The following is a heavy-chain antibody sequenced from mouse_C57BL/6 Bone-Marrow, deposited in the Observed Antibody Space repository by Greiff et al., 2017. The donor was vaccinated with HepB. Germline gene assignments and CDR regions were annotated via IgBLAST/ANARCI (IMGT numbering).Heavy chain of an antibody. J-gene: IGHJ2*01. CDR3: ARYYGSSSSRFDY. V-gene: IGHV14-3*01. CDR2: IDPANGNT. CDR1: GFNIKNTY. D-gene: IGHD1-1*01. Sequence: VQLQQSVAELVRPGASVKLSCTASGFNIKNTYMHWVKQRPEQGLEWIGRIDPANGNTKYAPKFQGKATITADTSSTTAYLQLSSLTSEDTAIYYCARYYGSSSSRFDYWGQGTTLTVSS.